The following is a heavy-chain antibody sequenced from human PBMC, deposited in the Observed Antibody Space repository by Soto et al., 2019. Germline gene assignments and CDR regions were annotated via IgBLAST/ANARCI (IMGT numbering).Heavy chain of an antibody. D-gene: IGHD2-2*01. J-gene: IGHJ6*02. V-gene: IGHV1-69*06. CDR1: GGTLSNNA. CDR3: ARVFDDSGIVVVPATNPWYYGMNV. Sequence: QVQLVQSGTEVKKPGSSVKVSCKASGGTLSNNAISWVRQAPGQGLEWMGGIIPLSATANYAQKFQGRVTSPADRSTSTAYIELTSLTSEDTAVYYCARVFDDSGIVVVPATNPWYYGMNVWGHSTTVTVSS. CDR2: IIPLSATA.